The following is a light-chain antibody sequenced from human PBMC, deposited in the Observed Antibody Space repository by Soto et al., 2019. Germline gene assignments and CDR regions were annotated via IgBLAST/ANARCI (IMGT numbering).Light chain of an antibody. CDR1: QSVSSY. CDR2: DAS. Sequence: PATLPQSPGARATLSCRASQSVSSYLAWYQQKPGPAPSLLIYDASNRATGIPARLSGSGSGTEFTLTISSIQPEDCAVYNCQQRSTWPSFAPGTKLDIK. CDR3: QQRSTWPS. J-gene: IGKJ3*01. V-gene: IGKV3-11*01.